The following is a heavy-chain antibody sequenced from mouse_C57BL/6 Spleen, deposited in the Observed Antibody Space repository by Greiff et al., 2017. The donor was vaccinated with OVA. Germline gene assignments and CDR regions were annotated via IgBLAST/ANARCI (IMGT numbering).Heavy chain of an antibody. CDR2: IDPEDGDT. J-gene: IGHJ1*03. V-gene: IGHV14-1*01. Sequence: VQLQQSGAELVRPGASVKLSCTASGFNIKDYYMHWVKQRPEQGLEWIGRIDPEDGDTEYAPKFQGKATMTADTASNTAYLQLSRLTSEDTAVNYRATTPGWYFDVWGTGTTVTVSS. CDR3: ATTPGWYFDV. CDR1: GFNIKDYY.